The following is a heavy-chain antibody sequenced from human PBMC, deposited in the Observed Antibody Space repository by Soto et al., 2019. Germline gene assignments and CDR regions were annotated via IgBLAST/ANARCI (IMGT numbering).Heavy chain of an antibody. CDR3: AVPASYAVAAFDI. CDR2: ISGSGGST. Sequence: EVQLLESGGGLVQPGGSLRLSCAASGFTFSSYAMSWVRQAPGKGLEWVSAISGSGGSTYYADSVKGRFTISRDNSKNTLYLQMNSLGAEDTAVYYCAVPASYAVAAFDIWGQGTMVTVSS. J-gene: IGHJ3*02. CDR1: GFTFSSYA. D-gene: IGHD3-16*01. V-gene: IGHV3-23*01.